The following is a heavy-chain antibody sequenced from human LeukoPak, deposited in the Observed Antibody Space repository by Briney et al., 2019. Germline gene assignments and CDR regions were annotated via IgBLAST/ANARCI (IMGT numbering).Heavy chain of an antibody. Sequence: ASVKVSYKVSGYTLTELSMHWVRQAPGKGLEWMGGFDPEDGETIYAQKFQGRVTMTEDTSTDTAYMELSSLRSEDTAVYYCATQNYYDSSGHDAFDIWGQGTMVTVSS. CDR1: GYTLTELS. CDR3: ATQNYYDSSGHDAFDI. V-gene: IGHV1-24*01. J-gene: IGHJ3*02. CDR2: FDPEDGET. D-gene: IGHD3-22*01.